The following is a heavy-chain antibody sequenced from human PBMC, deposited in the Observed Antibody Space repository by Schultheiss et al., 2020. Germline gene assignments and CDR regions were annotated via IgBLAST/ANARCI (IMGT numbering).Heavy chain of an antibody. CDR1: GGSISSYY. CDR2: IYYSGST. J-gene: IGHJ3*02. Sequence: SETLSLTCTVSGGSISSYYWSWIRQPPGKGLEWIGYIYYSGSTNYSPSLKSRVSMSVDTSKSQISLKLSSVTAADTAVYYCASPAADIWGQGTMVTVSS. V-gene: IGHV4-59*08. CDR3: ASPAADI.